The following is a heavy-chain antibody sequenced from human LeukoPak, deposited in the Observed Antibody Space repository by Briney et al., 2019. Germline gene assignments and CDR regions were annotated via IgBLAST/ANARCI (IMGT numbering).Heavy chain of an antibody. CDR3: ARRRRVPAPRAGDAFDI. CDR1: GDSISDYY. Sequence: SETLSLTCTVSGDSISDYYWNWIRQPPGKGLEWIGYIYYSGSTNYSPSLKSRVTISVDTSKNQFSLKLSSVTAADTAIYYCARRRRVPAPRAGDAFDIWGQGTMVTVSS. CDR2: IYYSGST. D-gene: IGHD2-21*02. J-gene: IGHJ3*02. V-gene: IGHV4-59*08.